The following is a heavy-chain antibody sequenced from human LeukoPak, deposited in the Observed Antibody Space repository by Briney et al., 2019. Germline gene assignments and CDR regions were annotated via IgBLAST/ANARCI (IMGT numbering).Heavy chain of an antibody. Sequence: ASVKVSCTASGYTFTGHYIHWVRQAPGQGLEWMGYINPDSGDTNYAQKFQGRVTLTGDTSITTTYMDLSSLRSDDTAVYYCARDSSRSTWYGGSSDWGQGTLVIVSS. CDR3: ARDSSRSTWYGGSSD. V-gene: IGHV1-2*02. CDR1: GYTFTGHY. J-gene: IGHJ4*02. CDR2: INPDSGDT. D-gene: IGHD6-13*01.